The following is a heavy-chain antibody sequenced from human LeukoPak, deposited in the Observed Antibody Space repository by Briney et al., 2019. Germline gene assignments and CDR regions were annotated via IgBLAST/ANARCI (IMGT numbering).Heavy chain of an antibody. CDR3: ARPAVVTDAFDI. D-gene: IGHD4-23*01. CDR1: GGSISSSSYY. Sequence: SETLPLTCTVSGGSISSSSYYWGWIRQPPGKGLEWIGSIYYSGSTYYNPSLKSRVTISVDTSKNQFSLKLSSVTAADTAVYYCARPAVVTDAFDIWGQGTMVTVSS. CDR2: IYYSGST. V-gene: IGHV4-39*01. J-gene: IGHJ3*02.